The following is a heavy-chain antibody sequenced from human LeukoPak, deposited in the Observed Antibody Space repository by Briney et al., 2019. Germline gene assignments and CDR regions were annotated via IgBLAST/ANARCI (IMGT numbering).Heavy chain of an antibody. D-gene: IGHD1-26*01. Sequence: ASVKVSCKASGYTFTGYYMHWVRQAPGQGLEWMGWINPNSGGTNYAQKFQGRVTMTRDTSISTAYMELSRLRSDDTAVYYCARDRGEWELLDYFDYWGQGTLVTVSS. CDR1: GYTFTGYY. CDR2: INPNSGGT. J-gene: IGHJ4*02. CDR3: ARDRGEWELLDYFDY. V-gene: IGHV1-2*02.